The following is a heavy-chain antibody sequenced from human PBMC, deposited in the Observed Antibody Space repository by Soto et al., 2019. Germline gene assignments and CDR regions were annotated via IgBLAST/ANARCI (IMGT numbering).Heavy chain of an antibody. CDR1: GGSISSGGYY. CDR2: IYYSGST. Sequence: SETLSLTCTVCGGSISSGGYYWSWIRQHPGKGLEWIGYIYYSGSTYYNPSLKSRVTISVDTSKNQFSLKLSSVTAADTAVYYCARYHYYDSSGYYSDYWGQGTLVTVSS. J-gene: IGHJ4*02. V-gene: IGHV4-31*03. CDR3: ARYHYYDSSGYYSDY. D-gene: IGHD3-22*01.